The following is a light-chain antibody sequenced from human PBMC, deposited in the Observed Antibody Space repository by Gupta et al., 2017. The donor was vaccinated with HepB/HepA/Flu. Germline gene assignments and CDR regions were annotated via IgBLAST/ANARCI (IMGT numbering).Light chain of an antibody. V-gene: IGLV1-51*01. CDR3: GTWDFSLSTGL. CDR1: DSNIGNSY. CDR2: END. Sequence: HSVLPQPPSLSAAPGQRVTISCPRSDSNIGNSYTSWYQHHPGTAPKLLIYENDKRPSGIPDRFSGSNSGTSATLGITGLQAGDEADYYCGTWDFSLSTGLFGGGTKLTVL. J-gene: IGLJ2*01.